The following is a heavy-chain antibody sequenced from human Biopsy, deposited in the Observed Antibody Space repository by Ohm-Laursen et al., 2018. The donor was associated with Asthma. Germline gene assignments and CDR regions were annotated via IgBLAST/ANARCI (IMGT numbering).Heavy chain of an antibody. D-gene: IGHD3-22*01. CDR1: GFVFSQCG. J-gene: IGHJ3*02. CDR3: ARQSGQDNGDSSAFDT. Sequence: SLRLSCAAAGFVFSQCGMHWVRQGPGKGLEWVALVSSDGHNKYYEQSVKGRFTISRDNSRNRLDLQINRLTVEDSAVYFCARQSGQDNGDSSAFDTWGQGTKVAVSS. CDR2: VSSDGHNK. V-gene: IGHV3-30*03.